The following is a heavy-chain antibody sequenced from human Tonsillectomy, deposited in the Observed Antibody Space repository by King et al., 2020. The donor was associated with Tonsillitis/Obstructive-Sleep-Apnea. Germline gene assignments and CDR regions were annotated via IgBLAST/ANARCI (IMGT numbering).Heavy chain of an antibody. V-gene: IGHV3-11*01. CDR3: ARDFDSSGWYWYFDL. Sequence: VQLVESGGGSVKPGGSLRLSCAASGYTFSDYYMSWIRQAPGKGLEWVSYISSSGSTIYYADSVKGRFTISRENAKNSLNLQMNSLRAEDTAVYYCARDFDSSGWYWYFDLWGRGTLVTVSS. CDR2: ISSSGSTI. J-gene: IGHJ2*01. D-gene: IGHD6-19*01. CDR1: GYTFSDYY.